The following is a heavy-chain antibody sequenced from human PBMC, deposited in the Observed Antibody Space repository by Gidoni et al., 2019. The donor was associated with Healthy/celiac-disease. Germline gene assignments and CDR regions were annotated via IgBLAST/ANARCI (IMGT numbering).Heavy chain of an antibody. CDR1: GFTVRSNY. J-gene: IGHJ3*02. Sequence: EVQLVESGGGLIQPGGSLRPSCAASGFTVRSNYMSWVRQAPGKGLERVSVIYSGGNTYYADSVKGRFTISRDNTKNTLYLQMNSLRAEDTAVYYCASRKAGAFDIWGQGTMVTVSS. D-gene: IGHD3-10*01. CDR2: IYSGGNT. CDR3: ASRKAGAFDI. V-gene: IGHV3-53*01.